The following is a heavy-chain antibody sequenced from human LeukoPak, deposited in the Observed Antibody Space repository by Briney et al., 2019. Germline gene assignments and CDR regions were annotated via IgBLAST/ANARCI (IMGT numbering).Heavy chain of an antibody. CDR2: ISGSGGST. J-gene: IGHJ3*02. Sequence: PGGSLRLSCAASGFTFSSYWMHWVRQAPGKGLEWVSAISGSGGSTYYADSVKGRSTISRDNSKNTLYLQMNSLRAEDTAVYYCAKGTSTDGYNCAFDIWGQGTMVTVSS. CDR3: AKGTSTDGYNCAFDI. V-gene: IGHV3-23*01. D-gene: IGHD5-24*01. CDR1: GFTFSSYW.